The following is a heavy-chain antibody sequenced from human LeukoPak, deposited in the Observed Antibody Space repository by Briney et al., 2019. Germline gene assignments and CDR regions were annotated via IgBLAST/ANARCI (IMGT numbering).Heavy chain of an antibody. D-gene: IGHD6-19*01. V-gene: IGHV4-39*07. J-gene: IGHJ4*02. CDR3: ARDVGSSGGPYFDY. CDR2: IYYSGST. CDR1: GGSISSRSYY. Sequence: SETLSLTCTVSGGSISSRSYYWGWIRQPPGKELEWIGNIYYSGSTYYTPSLKSRVTISVDTSKNQFSLRLSSVTAADTAMYYCARDVGSSGGPYFDYWGQGALVTVSS.